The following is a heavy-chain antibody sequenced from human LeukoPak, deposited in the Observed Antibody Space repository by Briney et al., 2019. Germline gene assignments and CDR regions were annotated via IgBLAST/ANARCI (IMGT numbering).Heavy chain of an antibody. J-gene: IGHJ4*02. V-gene: IGHV1-2*02. D-gene: IGHD5-12*01. CDR2: INPNSGGT. Sequence: ASVKVSCKASGYTFTGYYMHWVRQAPGQGLEWMGWINPNSGGTNYAQKFQGRVTMTRDTSISTAYMELSGLRSDDTAVYYCARLNTLSGYKDYWGQGTLVTVSS. CDR1: GYTFTGYY. CDR3: ARLNTLSGYKDY.